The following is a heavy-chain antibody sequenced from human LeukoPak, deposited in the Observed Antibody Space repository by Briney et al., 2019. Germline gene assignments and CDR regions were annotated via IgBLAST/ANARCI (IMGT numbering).Heavy chain of an antibody. CDR3: ARGRVAFGEGGAY. CDR1: GGSISSGSYY. CDR2: IYTSGST. V-gene: IGHV4-61*02. J-gene: IGHJ4*02. D-gene: IGHD3-10*01. Sequence: SQTLSLTCTVSGGSISSGSYYWSWIRQPAGKGLEWIGRIYTSGSTNYNPSLKSRVTISVVTSKNQFSLKLSSVTAADTAVYYCARGRVAFGEGGAYWGQGTLVTVSS.